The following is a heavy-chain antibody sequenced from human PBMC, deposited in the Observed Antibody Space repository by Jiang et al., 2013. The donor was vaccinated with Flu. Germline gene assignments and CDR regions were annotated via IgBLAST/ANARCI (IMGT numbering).Heavy chain of an antibody. V-gene: IGHV4-30-4*01. CDR2: IYYSGST. CDR1: GGSISSGDYY. CDR3: ARNGAYCLDY. D-gene: IGHD4/OR15-4a*01. J-gene: IGHJ4*02. Sequence: PGLVKPSQTLSLTCTVSGGSISSGDYYWSWIRQPPGKGLEWIGYIYYSGSTYYNPSLKSRVTISVDKSTNHFSLMLNSVTAADTAVYYCARNGAYCLDYWGRGTLVTVSS.